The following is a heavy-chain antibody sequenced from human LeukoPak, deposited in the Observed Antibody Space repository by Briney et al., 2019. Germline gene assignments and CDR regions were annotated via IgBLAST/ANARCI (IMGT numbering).Heavy chain of an antibody. V-gene: IGHV1-2*02. CDR2: INPNSGGT. CDR3: ARVPSSSYHYYYYMDV. CDR1: GYTFTGYY. D-gene: IGHD6-6*01. J-gene: IGHJ6*03. Sequence: ASVKVSCKASGYTFTGYYMHWVRQAPGQGLEWMGWINPNSGGTNYAQKFQGRVTMTRDTSISTAYMELSRLRSDDTAVYYCARVPSSSYHYYYYMDVWGKGTTVTVSS.